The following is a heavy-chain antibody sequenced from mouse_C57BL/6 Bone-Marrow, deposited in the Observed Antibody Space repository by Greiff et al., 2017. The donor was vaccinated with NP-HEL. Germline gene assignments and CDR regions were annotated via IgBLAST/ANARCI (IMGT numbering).Heavy chain of an antibody. V-gene: IGHV14-4*01. D-gene: IGHD1-1*01. CDR1: GFNIKDDY. CDR2: IDPENGDT. Sequence: EVKLQESGAELVRPGASVKLSCPASGFNIKDDYMHWVKQRPEQGLEWIGWIDPENGDTEYASKFQGRANIKADQSSNTAYLQLSSLTSEDTAVYYCTSVTTVVADYWGQGTTLTVSS. J-gene: IGHJ2*01. CDR3: TSVTTVVADY.